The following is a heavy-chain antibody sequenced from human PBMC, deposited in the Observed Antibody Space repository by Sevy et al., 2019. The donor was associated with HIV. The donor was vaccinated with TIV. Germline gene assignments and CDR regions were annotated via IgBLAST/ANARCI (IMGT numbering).Heavy chain of an antibody. D-gene: IGHD3-22*01. CDR1: GFTVSSNY. Sequence: GESLKISCAASGFTVSSNYMSWVRQAPGKGLEWVSVIYSGGSTYYADSVKGRFTISRDNSKNTLYLQMNSLRAEDTAVYYCAREGRYYDTSGPGYFQHWGQGTLVTVSS. CDR2: IYSGGST. CDR3: AREGRYYDTSGPGYFQH. V-gene: IGHV3-53*01. J-gene: IGHJ1*01.